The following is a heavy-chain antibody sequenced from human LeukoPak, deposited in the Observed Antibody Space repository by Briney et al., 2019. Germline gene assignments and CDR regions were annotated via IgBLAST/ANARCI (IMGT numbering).Heavy chain of an antibody. J-gene: IGHJ4*02. D-gene: IGHD6-19*01. V-gene: IGHV1-2*04. CDR2: INPNSGGT. CDR1: GYTFTGYY. CDR3: VRGQEMGSGWYLGY. Sequence: GASVKVSCKASGYTFTGYYMHWVRQAPGQGLEWMGWINPNSGGTNYAQKFQGWVTMTRDTSISTAYMELSRLRSDDTAVYYCVRGQEMGSGWYLGYWGQGTLVTVSS.